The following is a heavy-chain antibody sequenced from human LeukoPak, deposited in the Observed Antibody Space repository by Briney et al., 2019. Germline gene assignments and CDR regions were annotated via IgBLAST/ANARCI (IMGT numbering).Heavy chain of an antibody. CDR1: GFTFSSYW. J-gene: IGHJ6*03. D-gene: IGHD2-2*02. Sequence: GGSLRLSCAASGFTFSSYWMSWVRQAPGKGLEWVANIKQDGSEKYYVDSVKGRSTISRDNAKNSLYLQMNSLRAEDTAVYYCARDHCSSTSCYTNYYYMDVWGKGTTVTVSS. CDR3: ARDHCSSTSCYTNYYYMDV. V-gene: IGHV3-7*01. CDR2: IKQDGSEK.